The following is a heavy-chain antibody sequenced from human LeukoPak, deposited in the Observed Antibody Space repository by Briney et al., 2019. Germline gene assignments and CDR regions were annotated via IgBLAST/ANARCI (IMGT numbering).Heavy chain of an antibody. Sequence: GGSLRPSCAASGFTFSSYEMNWVRQAPGEGLEWVSYISSSGSTIYYADSVKGRFTISRDNAKNSLYLQMNSLRAEGTAVYYCARNWLVPLDYWGQGTLVTVSS. CDR3: ARNWLVPLDY. CDR1: GFTFSSYE. D-gene: IGHD6-19*01. V-gene: IGHV3-48*03. J-gene: IGHJ4*02. CDR2: ISSSGSTI.